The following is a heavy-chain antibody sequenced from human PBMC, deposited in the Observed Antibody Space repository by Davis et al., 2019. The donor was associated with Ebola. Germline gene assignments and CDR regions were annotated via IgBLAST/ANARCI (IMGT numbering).Heavy chain of an antibody. CDR2: VNPSGGA. Sequence: MPSETLSLTCAVYGGSFTDYFWSWIRQPPGKGLEWIGFVNPSGGANYSPSLKSRVSISIDTSANQFSLKLSSVTAADTAVYYCVREAGYGDYGDAFDYWGQGTLVTVSS. D-gene: IGHD4-17*01. J-gene: IGHJ4*02. V-gene: IGHV4-59*01. CDR1: GGSFTDYF. CDR3: VREAGYGDYGDAFDY.